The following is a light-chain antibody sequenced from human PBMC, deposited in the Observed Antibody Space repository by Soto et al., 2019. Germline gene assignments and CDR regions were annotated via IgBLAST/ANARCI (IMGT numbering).Light chain of an antibody. CDR3: CSYAGSGPFVV. J-gene: IGLJ2*01. CDR1: SSDVGIYNL. V-gene: IGLV2-23*03. Sequence: QSVLTQPASVSGSPGQSITISCTRTSSDVGIYNLVSWYQQHPGKAPKLMIYEGSERPSGVSNRFSGSKSGNTASLTLSGLQAEDEADSYCCSYAGSGPFVVFGGGTKLTGL. CDR2: EGS.